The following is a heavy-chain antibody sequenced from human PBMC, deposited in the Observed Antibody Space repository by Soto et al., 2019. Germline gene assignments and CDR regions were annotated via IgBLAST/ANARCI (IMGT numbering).Heavy chain of an antibody. CDR1: GFTFSSYA. Sequence: GGSLRLSCAASGFTFSSYAMHWVRQAPGKGPEWVAVISYDGSNKYYADSVKGRFTISRDNSKNTLYLQMNSLRAEDTAVYYCARESGYSSRHYYYGMDVWGQGTTVTVSS. D-gene: IGHD6-13*01. CDR2: ISYDGSNK. J-gene: IGHJ6*02. CDR3: ARESGYSSRHYYYGMDV. V-gene: IGHV3-30-3*01.